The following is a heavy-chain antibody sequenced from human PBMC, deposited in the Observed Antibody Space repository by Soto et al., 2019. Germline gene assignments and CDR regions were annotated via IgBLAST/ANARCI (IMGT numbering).Heavy chain of an antibody. J-gene: IGHJ4*02. CDR2: ISSSSSTI. V-gene: IGHV3-48*01. Sequence: GGSLRLSCAASGFTFSSYSMNWVRQAPGKGLEWVSYISSSSSTIYYADSVKGRFTISRDNAKNSLYLQMNSLRAEDTAVYYCASFSSKLEWLVDYWGQGTLVTVSS. D-gene: IGHD6-19*01. CDR1: GFTFSSYS. CDR3: ASFSSKLEWLVDY.